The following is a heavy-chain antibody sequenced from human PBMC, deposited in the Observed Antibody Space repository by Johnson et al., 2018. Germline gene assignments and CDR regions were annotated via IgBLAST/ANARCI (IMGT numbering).Heavy chain of an antibody. D-gene: IGHD6-19*01. CDR1: GFTFSSYS. CDR3: ARVRVAGLVGSGAFDI. CDR2: ISTSSSTI. Sequence: EVQLVETGGGLVQPGGSLRLSCAASGFTFSSYSMNWVRQAPGKGLEWVSYISTSSSTIYYADSVKGRFTISRDNAKNSLYLQMNSLRAEDTAVYYCARVRVAGLVGSGAFDIWGQGTMVTVSS. V-gene: IGHV3-48*01. J-gene: IGHJ3*02.